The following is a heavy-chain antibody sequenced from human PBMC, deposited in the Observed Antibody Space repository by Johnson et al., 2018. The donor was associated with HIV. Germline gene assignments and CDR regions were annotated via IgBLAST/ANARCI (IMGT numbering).Heavy chain of an antibody. D-gene: IGHD4-17*01. Sequence: QVQLVESGGGVVQPGRSLRLSCAASGFTLSNYGMHWVRQAPGKGLEWVAVIWHDGSNKYYADSVKGRFTIARDNSKNTLYLQMNSLRAEDTAVYYCARDASYGDYAFDIWGQGTMVTVSS. CDR3: ARDASYGDYAFDI. J-gene: IGHJ3*02. V-gene: IGHV3-33*01. CDR2: IWHDGSNK. CDR1: GFTLSNYG.